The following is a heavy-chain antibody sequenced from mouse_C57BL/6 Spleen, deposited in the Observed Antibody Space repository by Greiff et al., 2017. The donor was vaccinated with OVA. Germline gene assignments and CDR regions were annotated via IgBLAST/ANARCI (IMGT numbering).Heavy chain of an antibody. D-gene: IGHD4-1*01. CDR1: GFSLTSYG. V-gene: IGHV2-4*01. J-gene: IGHJ3*01. Sequence: VKLMESGPGLVQPSQSLSITCTVSGFSLTSYGVHWVRQPPGKGLEWLGVIWSGGSTDYNAAFISRLSISKDNSKSQVFFKMNSLQADDTAIYYCAKNGYGSLTGTFAYWGQGTLVTVSA. CDR2: IWSGGST. CDR3: AKNGYGSLTGTFAY.